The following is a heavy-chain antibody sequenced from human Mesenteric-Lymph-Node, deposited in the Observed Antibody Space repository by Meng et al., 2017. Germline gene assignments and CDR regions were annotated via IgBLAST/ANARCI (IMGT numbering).Heavy chain of an antibody. D-gene: IGHD6-19*01. Sequence: SVKVSCKASGGTFSSYTISWVRQAPGQGLEWMGRIIPILGIANYAQKFQGRVTITADKSTSTAYMELSSLRSEDTAVYYCASLGSSGTNWFDPWGQGTLVTVSS. V-gene: IGHV1-69*02. J-gene: IGHJ5*02. CDR3: ASLGSSGTNWFDP. CDR1: GGTFSSYT. CDR2: IIPILGIA.